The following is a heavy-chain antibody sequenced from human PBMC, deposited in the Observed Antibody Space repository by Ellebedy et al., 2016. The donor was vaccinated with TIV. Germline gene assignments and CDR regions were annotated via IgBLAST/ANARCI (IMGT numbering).Heavy chain of an antibody. Sequence: ASVKVSXXASAYTFTSYFMHWVRQAPGQGLEWMGIINPSGGSTSYAQKFQGRVTMTGDTSTSTVYMELSSLRSEGTAVYYCARKGMGPTAFDHFDYWGQGTLVTVSS. J-gene: IGHJ4*02. CDR1: AYTFTSYF. CDR3: ARKGMGPTAFDHFDY. V-gene: IGHV1-46*01. D-gene: IGHD1-26*01. CDR2: INPSGGST.